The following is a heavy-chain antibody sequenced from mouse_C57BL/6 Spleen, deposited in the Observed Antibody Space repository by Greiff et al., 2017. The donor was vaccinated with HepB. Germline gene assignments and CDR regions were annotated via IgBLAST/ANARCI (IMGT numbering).Heavy chain of an antibody. CDR3: ARGSNPYAMDY. CDR1: GFTFSSYG. CDR2: ISSGGSYT. J-gene: IGHJ4*01. D-gene: IGHD2-5*01. Sequence: EVKLVESGGDLVKPGGSLKLSCAASGFTFSSYGMSWVRQTPDKRLEWVATISSGGSYTYYPDSVKGRFTISRDNAKNTLYLQMSSLKSEDTAMYYCARGSNPYAMDYWGQGTSVTVSS. V-gene: IGHV5-6*01.